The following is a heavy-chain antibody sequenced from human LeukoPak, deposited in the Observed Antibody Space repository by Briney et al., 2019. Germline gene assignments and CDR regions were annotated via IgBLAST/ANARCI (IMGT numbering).Heavy chain of an antibody. J-gene: IGHJ5*02. Sequence: ASVKVSCKASGYTFTSYGISWVRQAPGQGLEWMGWISAYNGNTNYAQKLQGRVTMTTDTSTSTAYMELRSLRSDDTAVYYCARDWEEWELLSWFDPWGQGTLVTVSS. CDR3: ARDWEEWELLSWFDP. CDR1: GYTFTSYG. D-gene: IGHD1-26*01. CDR2: ISAYNGNT. V-gene: IGHV1-18*01.